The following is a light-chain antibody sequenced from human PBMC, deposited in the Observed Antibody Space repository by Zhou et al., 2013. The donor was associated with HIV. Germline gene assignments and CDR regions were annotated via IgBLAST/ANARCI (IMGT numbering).Light chain of an antibody. Sequence: EIVLTQSPGTLSLSPGERATLSCRASQSVSSRYLGWYQQKPGQAPRLLIYGASSRATGIPDRFSGSGSGTDFTLTISRLEPEDFAVYYCEQYGNSPYTFGQGTKLEIK. CDR3: EQYGNSPYT. V-gene: IGKV3-20*01. CDR1: QSVSSRY. J-gene: IGKJ2*01. CDR2: GAS.